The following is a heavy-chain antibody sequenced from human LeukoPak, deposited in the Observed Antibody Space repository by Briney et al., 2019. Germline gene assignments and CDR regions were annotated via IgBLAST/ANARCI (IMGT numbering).Heavy chain of an antibody. Sequence: ASVKVSCKASGYTFTGYYMHWVRQAPGQGLEWMGWINPNSGGTNYAQKFQGRVTMTTDTSTSTAYMELRSLRSDDTAVYYCARATHYSTPGGDPWGQGTLVTVSS. V-gene: IGHV1-2*02. CDR1: GYTFTGYY. CDR2: INPNSGGT. D-gene: IGHD6-13*01. J-gene: IGHJ5*02. CDR3: ARATHYSTPGGDP.